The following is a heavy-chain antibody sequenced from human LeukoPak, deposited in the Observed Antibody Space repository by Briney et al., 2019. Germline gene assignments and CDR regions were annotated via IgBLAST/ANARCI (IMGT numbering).Heavy chain of an antibody. J-gene: IGHJ5*02. D-gene: IGHD2-8*01. V-gene: IGHV5-51*01. CDR3: ARSHYGTNPGWFDP. Sequence: GESLKISCKGSGYRFTSYWIGWVRQIPGKGLEWMGIIYPGDSNTRYSPSFQGQVTISADKSISTAYLQWSSLKASDTAMYYCARSHYGTNPGWFDPWGQGTLVTVSS. CDR2: IYPGDSNT. CDR1: GYRFTSYW.